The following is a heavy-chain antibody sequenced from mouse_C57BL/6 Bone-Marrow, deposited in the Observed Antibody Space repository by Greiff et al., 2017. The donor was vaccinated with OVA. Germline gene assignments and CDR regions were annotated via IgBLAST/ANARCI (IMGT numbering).Heavy chain of an antibody. D-gene: IGHD2-5*01. CDR3: ARGAYYSNYDAMDY. CDR2: IDPSDSYT. CDR1: GYTFTSYW. Sequence: QVQLQQPGAELVMPGASVKLSCKASGYTFTSYWMHWVKQRPGQGLEWIGEIDPSDSYTNYNQKFKGKSTLTVDKSSSTAYMQHSSMTSEESAVYYCARGAYYSNYDAMDYWGQGTSVTVSS. J-gene: IGHJ4*01. V-gene: IGHV1-69*01.